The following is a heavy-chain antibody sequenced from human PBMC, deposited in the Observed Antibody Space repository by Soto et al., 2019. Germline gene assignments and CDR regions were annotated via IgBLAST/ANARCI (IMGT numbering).Heavy chain of an antibody. J-gene: IGHJ4*02. CDR2: IYTSGST. Sequence: QVQLQESGPGLVKPSETLSLTCTVSGGSISSYYWSWIRQPAGKGLEWIGRIYTSGSTNYNPSLKSRVTMSVDTSKNQFSLKLSSVTAADTAVYYCASGKGDSGWSYYFDYWGQGTLVTVSS. CDR3: ASGKGDSGWSYYFDY. D-gene: IGHD6-19*01. V-gene: IGHV4-4*07. CDR1: GGSISSYY.